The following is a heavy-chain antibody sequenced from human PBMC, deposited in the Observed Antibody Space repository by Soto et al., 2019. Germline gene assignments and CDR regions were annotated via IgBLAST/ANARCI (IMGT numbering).Heavy chain of an antibody. CDR3: AREERKGIISWFDP. J-gene: IGHJ5*02. CDR2: IYYTGIT. D-gene: IGHD2-21*01. CDR1: GGSVSGVDYF. Sequence: SETLSLTCTVSGGSVSGVDYFWSWIRQSPGKDLEWIGYIYYTGITHLNPSLKSRLTMAVDTSKNEFSLKLTSVSAADTAVYLCAREERKGIISWFDPWGQGTPVTVSS. V-gene: IGHV4-30-4*01.